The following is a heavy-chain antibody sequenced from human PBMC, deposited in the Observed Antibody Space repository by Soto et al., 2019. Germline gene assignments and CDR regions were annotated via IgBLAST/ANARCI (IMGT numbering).Heavy chain of an antibody. CDR2: ISSSGSTI. CDR1: GFTFSSYE. V-gene: IGHV3-48*03. D-gene: IGHD3-3*01. Sequence: PVGSLRLSCAASGFTFSSYEMNWVRQAPGKGLEWVSYISSSGSTIYYADSVKGRFTISRDNAKNSLYLQMNSLRAEDTAVYYCARAIDYDFWSGYRRSYGMDVWGQGTTVTVSS. J-gene: IGHJ6*02. CDR3: ARAIDYDFWSGYRRSYGMDV.